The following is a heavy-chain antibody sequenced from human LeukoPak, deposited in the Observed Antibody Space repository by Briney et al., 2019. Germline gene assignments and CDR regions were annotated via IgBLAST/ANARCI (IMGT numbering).Heavy chain of an antibody. CDR2: ISGSGGST. Sequence: GGSLRLSCAASGFTFSGYAMSRVRQAPGKGLEWVSAISGSGGSTYYADSVKGRFTISRDNSKNTLYLQMNSLRAEDTAVYYCAKKIEMATISHFDYWGQGTLVTVSS. V-gene: IGHV3-23*01. D-gene: IGHD5-24*01. CDR3: AKKIEMATISHFDY. J-gene: IGHJ4*02. CDR1: GFTFSGYA.